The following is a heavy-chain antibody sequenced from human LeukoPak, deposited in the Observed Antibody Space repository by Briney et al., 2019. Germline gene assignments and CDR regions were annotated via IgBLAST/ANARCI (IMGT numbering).Heavy chain of an antibody. CDR2: ISSSSTYI. CDR3: ARDQGGSDPYYSDY. D-gene: IGHD1-26*01. Sequence: GGSLRLSCAASEFTFSSYNMNWVRQAPGKGLEWVSSISSSSTYIYYADSVKGRFTISRDNAKKSLYLQMNSLRAEDTAVYYCARDQGGSDPYYSDYWGQGTLVTVSS. J-gene: IGHJ4*02. CDR1: EFTFSSYN. V-gene: IGHV3-21*01.